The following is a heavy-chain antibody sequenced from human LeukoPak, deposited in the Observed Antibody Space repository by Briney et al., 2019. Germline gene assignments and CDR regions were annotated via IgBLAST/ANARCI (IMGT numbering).Heavy chain of an antibody. D-gene: IGHD2-2*01. CDR2: INPNSGGT. Sequence: ASVKVSCKASGYTFTGYFMHWVRQAPGQGLEWMGWINPNSGGTNYAQKFQGRVTMTTDTSTSTAYMELRSLRSDDTAVYYCAREMRDIVVVPAARKELDALDIWGQGTMVTVSS. CDR3: AREMRDIVVVPAARKELDALDI. CDR1: GYTFTGYF. J-gene: IGHJ3*02. V-gene: IGHV1-2*02.